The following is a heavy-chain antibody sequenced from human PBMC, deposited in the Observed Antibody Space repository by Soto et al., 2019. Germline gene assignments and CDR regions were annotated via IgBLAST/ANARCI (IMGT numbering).Heavy chain of an antibody. J-gene: IGHJ6*03. Sequence: GGSLRLSCAASGFTFSSYGMHWVRQAPGKGLEWVAVIWYDGSNKYYADSVKGRFTISRDNSKNTLYLQMNSLRAEDTAVYYWARDGSGTTYYYYYYYMDVWGKGTTVTVSS. D-gene: IGHD2-15*01. V-gene: IGHV3-33*01. CDR1: GFTFSSYG. CDR3: ARDGSGTTYYYYYYYMDV. CDR2: IWYDGSNK.